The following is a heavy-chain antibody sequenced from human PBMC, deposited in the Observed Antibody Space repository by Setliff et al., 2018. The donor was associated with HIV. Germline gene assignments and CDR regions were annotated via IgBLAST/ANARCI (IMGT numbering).Heavy chain of an antibody. CDR2: IGTAGDT. V-gene: IGHV3-13*01. J-gene: IGHJ3*01. Sequence: AGSLRLSCAAYGFTFSRHDMHWIPQGPGKGFEWVAAIGTAGDTYYGASVKGRFIISRENAKSSMYLQMNSLRVGDSAVYYCAIIFFSTGAFDPWGQGTLVTVS. CDR3: AIIFFSTGAFDP. D-gene: IGHD1-1*01. CDR1: GFTFSRHD.